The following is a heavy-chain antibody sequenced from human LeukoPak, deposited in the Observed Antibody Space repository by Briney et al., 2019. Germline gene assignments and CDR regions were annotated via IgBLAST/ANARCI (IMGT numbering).Heavy chain of an antibody. CDR2: IYYSGST. J-gene: IGHJ4*02. D-gene: IGHD3-10*01. Sequence: SETPSLTCTVSGGSISSGGYYWSWIRQHPGKGLEWIGYIYYSGSTYYNPSLKSRVTISVDTSKNQFSLKLSSVTAADTAVYYCARESELWFGELLHNYFDYWGQGTLVTVSS. V-gene: IGHV4-31*03. CDR1: GGSISSGGYY. CDR3: ARESELWFGELLHNYFDY.